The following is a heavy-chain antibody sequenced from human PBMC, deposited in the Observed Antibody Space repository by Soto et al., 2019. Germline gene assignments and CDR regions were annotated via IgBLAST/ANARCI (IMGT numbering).Heavy chain of an antibody. CDR3: ARADGSGSYFVY. Sequence: QLQLQESGPGLVKPSETLSLTCTVSGGSISSSSYYWGWIRQPPGKGLEWIGSIYYSGSTYYNPSLKSRVTISVDTSKNQFSLKLSSVTAADTAVYYCARADGSGSYFVYWGQGTLVTVSS. CDR1: GGSISSSSYY. D-gene: IGHD3-10*01. J-gene: IGHJ4*02. CDR2: IYYSGST. V-gene: IGHV4-39*01.